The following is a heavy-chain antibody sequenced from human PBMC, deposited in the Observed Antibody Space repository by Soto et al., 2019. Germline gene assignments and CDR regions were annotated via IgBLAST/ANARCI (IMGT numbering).Heavy chain of an antibody. Sequence: QVQLGASWGGGVQPGGFRRLSCAASWLTFGRDGMHWVRQAPGKGVEWVAVVGSEGARDSYADSMKGRFSISRDNGQNTLYLQINSLRVEDTAVYYCARDDGYPDNGLDYWGQGTLVTVSS. CDR2: VGSEGARD. D-gene: IGHD5-12*01. CDR1: WLTFGRDG. CDR3: ARDDGYPDNGLDY. V-gene: IGHV3-33*01. J-gene: IGHJ4*02.